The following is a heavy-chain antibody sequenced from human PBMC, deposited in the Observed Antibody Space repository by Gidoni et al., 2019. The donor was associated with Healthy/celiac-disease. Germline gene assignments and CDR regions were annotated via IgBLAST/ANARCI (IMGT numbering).Heavy chain of an antibody. CDR1: GFTFSGSA. CDR2: IRSKANSYAT. J-gene: IGHJ4*02. CDR3: TRLGYYDSSGTNS. Sequence: EVQLVESGGGLVQPGGSLKLSCAASGFTFSGSAMHWVRQASGKGLGWVGRIRSKANSYATAYAASVKGRFTISRDDSKNTAYLQMNSLKTEDTAVYYCTRLGYYDSSGTNSWGQGTLVTVSS. D-gene: IGHD3-22*01. V-gene: IGHV3-73*02.